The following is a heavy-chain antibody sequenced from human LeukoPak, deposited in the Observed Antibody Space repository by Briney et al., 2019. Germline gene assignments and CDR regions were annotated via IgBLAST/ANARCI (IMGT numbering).Heavy chain of an antibody. CDR2: IDYSGST. V-gene: IGHV4-59*01. J-gene: IGHJ4*02. D-gene: IGHD1-26*01. CDR1: SGSISTYY. CDR3: ARSLQWEPSYGY. Sequence: SSETLSLTCTVSSGSISTYYWTWIRQPPGKGLEWIGDIDYSGSTNYNPSVKSRVTISVDTSKNQFSLTLRSVTAADTAVYFCARSLQWEPSYGYWGQGTLVTVSS.